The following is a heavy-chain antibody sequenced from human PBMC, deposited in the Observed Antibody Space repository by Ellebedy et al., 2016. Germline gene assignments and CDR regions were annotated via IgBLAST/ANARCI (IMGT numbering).Heavy chain of an antibody. CDR2: INHSGST. Sequence: SETLSLXCAVYGGSFSGYYWSWIRQPPGKGLEWIGEINHSGSTNYNPSLKSRVTISVDTSKNQFSLKLSSVTAADTAVYYCARGTTMVRVDFDYWGQGTLVTVSS. J-gene: IGHJ4*02. CDR3: ARGTTMVRVDFDY. D-gene: IGHD3-10*01. V-gene: IGHV4-34*01. CDR1: GGSFSGYY.